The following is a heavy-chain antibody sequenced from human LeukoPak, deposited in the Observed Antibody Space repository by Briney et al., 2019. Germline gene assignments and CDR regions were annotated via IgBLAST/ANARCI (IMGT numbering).Heavy chain of an antibody. CDR3: ARVGALSRSWLLY. Sequence: GGSLRLSCAASGFTFSSYEMNWVRQAPGEGLEWVSSISRSATTIYYADSVKGRFTISRDNAKNSLYLQMNSLRAEDTAVYFCARVGALSRSWLLYWGQGTLVTVSS. CDR2: ISRSATTI. D-gene: IGHD6-13*01. V-gene: IGHV3-48*03. J-gene: IGHJ4*02. CDR1: GFTFSSYE.